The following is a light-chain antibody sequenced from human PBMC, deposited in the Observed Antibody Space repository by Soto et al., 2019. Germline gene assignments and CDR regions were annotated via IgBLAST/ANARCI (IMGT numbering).Light chain of an antibody. CDR2: GVA. CDR3: QQYSSYPHT. J-gene: IGKJ2*01. CDR1: QGVTTY. Sequence: DIQMTQSPSSLSASVGDRVTITCRASQGVTTYLAWFQQKLGKAPKSLIYGVANLQSGVPSKFSGSGSGRNFTLTISSLQPEDVATYYCQQYSSYPHTFGQGTKVEIK. V-gene: IGKV1-16*02.